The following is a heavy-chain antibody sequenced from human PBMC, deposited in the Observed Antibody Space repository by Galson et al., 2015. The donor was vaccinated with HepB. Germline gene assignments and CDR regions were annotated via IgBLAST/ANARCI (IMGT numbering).Heavy chain of an antibody. CDR2: VYYSGST. J-gene: IGHJ4*02. CDR1: GDSISSSTSY. Sequence: TLSLTCTVSGDSISSSTSYWGWNRQPPGKGLEWIGTVYYSGSTYSNPSLKSPVTISVDTSRRQFTLNLSSVTAADTAMDYCSRQVSGSCSSAFCHTDNWGQGTLVTVSS. V-gene: IGHV4-39*01. CDR3: SRQVSGSCSSAFCHTDN. D-gene: IGHD2-2*01.